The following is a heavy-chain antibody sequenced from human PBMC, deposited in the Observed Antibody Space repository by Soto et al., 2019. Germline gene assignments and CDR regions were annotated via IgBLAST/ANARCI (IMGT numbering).Heavy chain of an antibody. Sequence: SETLSLTCTVSGGSISSGAYYWSWIRQHPGTGLEWIGYISYRGSTYYNPSLKSRLIISIDTSKNQFSLKLSSVTAADTAVYYCASYIVSTTYYFDYWSQGALVTVSS. D-gene: IGHD5-12*01. CDR1: GGSISSGAYY. CDR2: ISYRGST. CDR3: ASYIVSTTYYFDY. V-gene: IGHV4-31*03. J-gene: IGHJ4*02.